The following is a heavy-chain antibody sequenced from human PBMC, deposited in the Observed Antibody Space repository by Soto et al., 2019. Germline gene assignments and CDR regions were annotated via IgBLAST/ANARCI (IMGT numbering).Heavy chain of an antibody. V-gene: IGHV4-59*08. CDR2: IYNSGNT. J-gene: IGHJ3*02. Sequence: SETLSLTCTVSGGSIRSYYWSWIRQPPGQGLECIGYIYNSGNTNYNPSLKSRVSISVDTSKNQFSLTLSSVTAADTAVYYCARHSGRGSDHAFDIWGQGTMVTV. CDR3: ARHSGRGSDHAFDI. CDR1: GGSIRSYY.